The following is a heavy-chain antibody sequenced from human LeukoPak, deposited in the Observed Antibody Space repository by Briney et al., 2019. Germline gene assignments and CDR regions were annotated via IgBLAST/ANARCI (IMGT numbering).Heavy chain of an antibody. CDR3: ARRGGSRGWGAFDI. D-gene: IGHD6-19*01. CDR1: GFTFSSYA. J-gene: IGHJ3*02. Sequence: PGGSLRLSCAASGFTFSSYAMHWVRQAPGKGLEWVAVISYDGSNKYYADSVKGRFTISRDNSKNTLSLQMSSLRVEDTAIYYCARRGGSRGWGAFDIWGQGTIVTVSS. CDR2: ISYDGSNK. V-gene: IGHV3-30-3*01.